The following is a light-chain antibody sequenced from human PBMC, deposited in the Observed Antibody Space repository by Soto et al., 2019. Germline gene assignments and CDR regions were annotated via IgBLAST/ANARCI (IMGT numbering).Light chain of an antibody. J-gene: IGKJ1*01. CDR3: QQYKDWPTT. V-gene: IGKV3-15*01. Sequence: EIVLTQSPGTLSLSPGERATLSCRASQSVTKSLAWYQQKPGQAPRLLVYGASTRATGIPARFSGCGAGTDFTLTITSLQSEDFGVYFCQQYKDWPTTFGLGTKVDIK. CDR2: GAS. CDR1: QSVTKS.